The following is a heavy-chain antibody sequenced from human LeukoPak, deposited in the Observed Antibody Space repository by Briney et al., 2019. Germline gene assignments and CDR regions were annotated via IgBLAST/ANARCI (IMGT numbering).Heavy chain of an antibody. D-gene: IGHD3-10*01. CDR2: ISSNGGST. Sequence: GGSLRLSCAASGFTFSSYSMHWVRQAPGKGLEYVSAISSNGGSTYYANSVKGRFTISRDNSKNTLYLQMGSLRADDMALYYCARVEFRAFDIWGQGTMDTVSS. CDR1: GFTFSSYS. V-gene: IGHV3-64*01. J-gene: IGHJ3*02. CDR3: ARVEFRAFDI.